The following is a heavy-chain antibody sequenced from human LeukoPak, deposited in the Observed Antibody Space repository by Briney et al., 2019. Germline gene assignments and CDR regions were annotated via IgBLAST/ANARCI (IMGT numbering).Heavy chain of an antibody. CDR1: VYTFTSND. CDR3: ARTYCTGGSCYGFDD. Sequence: ASVKVSCKASVYTFTSNDINWVRRATGQGLEWMGWMNPNTGNTGYAQKFQGRVSITRNTAISTAYMELSSLTSENTAVYYCARTYCTGGSCYGFDDWGQGTLVTVSA. V-gene: IGHV1-8*01. J-gene: IGHJ4*02. D-gene: IGHD2-15*01. CDR2: MNPNTGNT.